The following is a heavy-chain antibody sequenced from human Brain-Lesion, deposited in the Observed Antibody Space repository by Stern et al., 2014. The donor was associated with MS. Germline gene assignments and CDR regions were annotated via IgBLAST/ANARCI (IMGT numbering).Heavy chain of an antibody. D-gene: IGHD3-10*01. CDR2: VNNDGRRT. J-gene: IGHJ5*01. CDR3: ARGERWFDS. V-gene: IGHV3-74*02. Sequence: VQLGESEGGLVQPGGSLRLSCAASGFTFSNYWMHWVRQAPGKGLVWVSRVNNDGRRTSYADSVKGRFTMSRDNAKNTLYLQMNSLRVEDTAIYYCARGERWFDSWGQGTLVTVSS. CDR1: GFTFSNYW.